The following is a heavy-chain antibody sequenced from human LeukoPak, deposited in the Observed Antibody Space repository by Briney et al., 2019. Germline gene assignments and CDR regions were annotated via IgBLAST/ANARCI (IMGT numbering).Heavy chain of an antibody. V-gene: IGHV3-23*01. D-gene: IGHD6-19*01. Sequence: GGSLRLSCAASGFTFSSYAMSWVRQAPGKGLEWVSAISGSGGRTYYADSVKGRFTISRGNSKNTLYLQMNSLRAEDTAVYYCAKSGSGWSLLDYWGQGTLVTVSS. CDR2: ISGSGGRT. CDR1: GFTFSSYA. J-gene: IGHJ4*02. CDR3: AKSGSGWSLLDY.